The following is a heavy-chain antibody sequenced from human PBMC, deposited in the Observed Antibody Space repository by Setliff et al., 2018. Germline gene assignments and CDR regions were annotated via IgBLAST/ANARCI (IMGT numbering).Heavy chain of an antibody. CDR2: INYRGST. V-gene: IGHV4-39*02. Sequence: PSETLSLTCTVSGGPISSSNYYGGWIRQPPGKGLRWIGSINYRGSTYDNPSLKSRVTMSVDTSKSHFSLRLSSVTAADTAVYYCARMAVRVASRPSSPLEYYYYMDLWGKGATVTVSS. J-gene: IGHJ6*03. D-gene: IGHD6-6*01. CDR1: GGPISSSNYY. CDR3: ARMAVRVASRPSSPLEYYYYMDL.